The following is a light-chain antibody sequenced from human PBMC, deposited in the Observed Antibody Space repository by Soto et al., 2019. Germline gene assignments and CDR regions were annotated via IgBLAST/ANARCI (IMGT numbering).Light chain of an antibody. Sequence: DIVMTQSPDSLAVSLGERATINCKSSQSVLYSSNNKNYLAWYQQKPGQPPKALIYWASTRESGVPDRFSGSGSGTDFTLTISSLQAEDVAVYYCQQCGTSCTFGQGTNLEIK. CDR1: QSVLYSSNNKNY. CDR3: QQCGTSCT. CDR2: WAS. J-gene: IGKJ2*02. V-gene: IGKV4-1*01.